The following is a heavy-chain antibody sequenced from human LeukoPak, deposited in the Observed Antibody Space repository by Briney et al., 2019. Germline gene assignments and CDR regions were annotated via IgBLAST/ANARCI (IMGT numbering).Heavy chain of an antibody. Sequence: SETLSLTCSVSGGSISSGGYYWSWIRQPPGKGLEWIGYIYYSGSTNYNPSLKSRVTISVDTSKNQFSLKLSSVTAADTAVYYCARRKKVGAIFDYWGQGTLVTVSS. D-gene: IGHD1-26*01. J-gene: IGHJ4*02. V-gene: IGHV4-61*08. CDR1: GGSISSGGYY. CDR3: ARRKKVGAIFDY. CDR2: IYYSGST.